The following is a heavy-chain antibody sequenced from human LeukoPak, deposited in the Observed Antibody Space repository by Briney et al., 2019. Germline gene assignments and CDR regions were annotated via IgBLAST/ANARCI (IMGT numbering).Heavy chain of an antibody. CDR1: GYTFTSYG. CDR2: INAYNGNT. D-gene: IGHD1-7*01. Sequence: ASVKVSFKPSGYTFTSYGISWVRQAPGQGLEWMGWINAYNGNTHYAQKLQGRVTMTTDTSTSTTYMELRSLRCDDMAVYYCARGRTRNKTFDYWGQGTLVTVSS. J-gene: IGHJ4*02. CDR3: ARGRTRNKTFDY. V-gene: IGHV1-18*03.